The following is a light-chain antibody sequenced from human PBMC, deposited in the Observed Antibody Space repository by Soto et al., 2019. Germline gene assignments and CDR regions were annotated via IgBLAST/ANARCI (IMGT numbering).Light chain of an antibody. CDR2: GAS. CDR1: QSVSSSY. V-gene: IGKV3-20*01. CDR3: QQYGSSPPWYT. Sequence: EIVLTQSPGTLSLSPGERATLSCRASQSVSSSYLAWYQQKPGQAPRLLIYGASSRPTGIPDRFSGSGSGTDFTLTNSRREPEDFAVYYCQQYGSSPPWYTFGQGTKLQIK. J-gene: IGKJ2*01.